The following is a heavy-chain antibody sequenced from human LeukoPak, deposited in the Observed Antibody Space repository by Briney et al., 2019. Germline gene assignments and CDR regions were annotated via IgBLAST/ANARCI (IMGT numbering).Heavy chain of an antibody. Sequence: GSLRLSCAASGFTFSTYAMSWVRQAPGKGLEWVSAISGSGGSTYFPDSVKGRFTISRDNSKNTLYLQMNSLRAEDTAVYYCAKGAWYSSGWFNYWGQGTLVTVSS. V-gene: IGHV3-23*01. J-gene: IGHJ4*02. CDR1: GFTFSTYA. CDR3: AKGAWYSSGWFNY. CDR2: ISGSGGST. D-gene: IGHD6-19*01.